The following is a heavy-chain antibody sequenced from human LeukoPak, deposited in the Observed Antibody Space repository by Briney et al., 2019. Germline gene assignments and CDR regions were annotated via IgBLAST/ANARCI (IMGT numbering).Heavy chain of an antibody. CDR3: AARREGLWFGELWGYYYYGMDV. D-gene: IGHD3-10*01. Sequence: GGSLRLSCAASGFTVSSNYMSWVRQAPGKGLEWVSYISSSSSTIYYADSVKGRFTISRDNAKNSLYLQMNSLRAEDTAVYYCAARREGLWFGELWGYYYYGMDVWGQGTTVTVSS. CDR1: GFTVSSNY. J-gene: IGHJ6*02. CDR2: ISSSSSTI. V-gene: IGHV3-48*04.